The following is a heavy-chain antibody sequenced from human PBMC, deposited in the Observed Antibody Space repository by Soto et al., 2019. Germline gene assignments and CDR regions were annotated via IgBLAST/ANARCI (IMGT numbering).Heavy chain of an antibody. CDR2: IIPIFGTA. CDR3: ASARDYYHGMDV. V-gene: IGHV1-69*01. CDR1: GGTFSSYA. J-gene: IGHJ6*02. Sequence: QVQLVQSGAEVKKPGSSVKVSCKASGGTFSSYAISWVRQAPGQGLEWVGGIIPIFGTANYAQKFQGRVRITADESTSTAYMELSSLRSEDTAVYYCASARDYYHGMDVWGQGTTVTVSS.